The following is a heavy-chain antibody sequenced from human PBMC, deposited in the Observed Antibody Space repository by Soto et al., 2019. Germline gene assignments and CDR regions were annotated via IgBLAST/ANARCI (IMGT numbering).Heavy chain of an antibody. Sequence: SGPTLVNPTQTLTLTCTFSGFPLSTSGMCVSWIRQPPGKALEWLALIDWDDYKYYSTSLKTRLTISKDTSKTQVVLTMTNMDPVETATYYCARIRGTSWSPFDYWGQGTVITASS. J-gene: IGHJ4*02. CDR3: ARIRGTSWSPFDY. CDR1: GFPLSTSGMC. V-gene: IGHV2-70*01. CDR2: IDWDDYK. D-gene: IGHD2-2*01.